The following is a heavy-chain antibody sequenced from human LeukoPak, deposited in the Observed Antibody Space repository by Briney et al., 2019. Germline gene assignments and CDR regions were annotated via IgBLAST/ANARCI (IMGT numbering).Heavy chain of an antibody. CDR2: INHSGSA. CDR3: ARAPHDYGDYSHFDY. V-gene: IGHV4-34*01. D-gene: IGHD4-17*01. J-gene: IGHJ4*02. Sequence: PSETLSLTCAVYGGSFSGYFWSWIRQPPGKGLEWIGEINHSGSANYNPSLKSRVTISVDTSKNHFSLRLRYVTAADTAVYYCARAPHDYGDYSHFDYWGQGTLVTVSS. CDR1: GGSFSGYF.